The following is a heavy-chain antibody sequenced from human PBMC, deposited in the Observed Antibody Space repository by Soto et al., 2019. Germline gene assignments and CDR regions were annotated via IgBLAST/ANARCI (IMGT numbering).Heavy chain of an antibody. CDR2: ISGSGDNT. J-gene: IGHJ4*02. Sequence: EVQLLEFGGGLVQPGGSLRLSCAASGFTFSAYAMSWVRQAPGKGLEWVSAISGSGDNTYYAQSVKGRFTFSRDNSKNTLYLQMNSLKAEDTVVYYCAKDSGRGGGSVFNYWGQGTLVTVSS. CDR1: GFTFSAYA. D-gene: IGHD2-15*01. V-gene: IGHV3-23*01. CDR3: AKDSGRGGGSVFNY.